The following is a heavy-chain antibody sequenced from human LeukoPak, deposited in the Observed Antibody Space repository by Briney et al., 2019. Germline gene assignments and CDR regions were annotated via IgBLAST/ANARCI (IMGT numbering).Heavy chain of an antibody. J-gene: IGHJ4*02. V-gene: IGHV1-69*04. CDR2: IIPILGIA. D-gene: IGHD4-23*01. Sequence: GASVKVSCKASGGTFSSYAISWVRQAPGQGLEWMGRIIPILGIANYAQKFQGRVTITADKSTSTAYMELSSLRSEDTAVYYCARGLGYGGPGYFDYWGQGTLVTVSS. CDR3: ARGLGYGGPGYFDY. CDR1: GGTFSSYA.